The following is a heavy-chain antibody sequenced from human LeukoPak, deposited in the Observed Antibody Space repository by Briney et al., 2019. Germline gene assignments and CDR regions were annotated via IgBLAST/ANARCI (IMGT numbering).Heavy chain of an antibody. CDR1: VVTGRSVA. CDR2: ISGSGGST. Sequence: GSRRRSWAASVVTGRSVAMGGGRQAPGKGLEWVSAISGSGGSTYYADSVKGRFTISRDNSKNTLYLQMNSLRAEDTAVYYCAKGGRRDWFDPWGQGTLVTVSS. J-gene: IGHJ5*02. CDR3: AKGGRRDWFDP. D-gene: IGHD6-25*01. V-gene: IGHV3-23*01.